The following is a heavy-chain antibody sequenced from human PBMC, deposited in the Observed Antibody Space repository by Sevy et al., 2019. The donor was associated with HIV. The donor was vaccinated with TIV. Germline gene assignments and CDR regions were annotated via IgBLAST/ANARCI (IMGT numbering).Heavy chain of an antibody. D-gene: IGHD3-22*01. Sequence: GGSLRLSCAASGFTFSSYAMSWVRQAPGKGLEWVSAISGSGGSTYYADSVKGRFTISRDNSKNTLYLQMNSLRAEDTAVYYCAKYYDSSGYSSDAFDIWGQGTMVTVSS. CDR1: GFTFSSYA. V-gene: IGHV3-23*01. J-gene: IGHJ3*02. CDR3: AKYYDSSGYSSDAFDI. CDR2: ISGSGGST.